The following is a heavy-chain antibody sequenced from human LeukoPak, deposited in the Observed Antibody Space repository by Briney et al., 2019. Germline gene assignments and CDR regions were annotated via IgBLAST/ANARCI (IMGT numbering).Heavy chain of an antibody. D-gene: IGHD3-22*01. CDR1: GFTFSSYW. V-gene: IGHV3-7*01. J-gene: IGHJ3*02. CDR3: ARDSYYYDSSGLLHDAFDI. Sequence: GGSLRLSCAVSGFTFSSYWMSWVRQAPGKGLEWVANIKQDGSEKYYVDSVKGRFTISRDNAKNSLYLQMNSLRAEDTAVYYCARDSYYYDSSGLLHDAFDIWGQGTMVTVSS. CDR2: IKQDGSEK.